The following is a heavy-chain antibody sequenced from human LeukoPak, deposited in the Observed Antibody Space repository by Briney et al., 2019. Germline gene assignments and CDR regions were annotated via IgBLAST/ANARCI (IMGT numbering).Heavy chain of an antibody. J-gene: IGHJ4*02. D-gene: IGHD4-17*01. CDR2: IYYSGST. CDR3: ARVRAYGDYVWIDY. V-gene: IGHV4-39*07. CDR1: GGSISSSSYY. Sequence: SETLSLTCTVSGGSISSSSYYWGWIRQPPGKGLEWIGSIYYSGSTYYNPSLKSRVTISVDTSKNQFSLKLSSVTAADTAVYYCARVRAYGDYVWIDYWGQGTLVTVSS.